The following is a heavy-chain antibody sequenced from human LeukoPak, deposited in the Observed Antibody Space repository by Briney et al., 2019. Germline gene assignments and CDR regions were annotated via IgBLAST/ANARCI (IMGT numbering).Heavy chain of an antibody. CDR1: GYTFTSYG. V-gene: IGHV1-18*01. CDR3: ASGHCSGGSCLDAFDI. Sequence: ASVKVSCKASGYTFTSYGISWVRQAPGQGLEWMGWISAYNGNRKYAQKLQGRVTMTTDTSTSTAYMELRSLRSDDTAVYYCASGHCSGGSCLDAFDIWGQGTMVTVSS. J-gene: IGHJ3*02. D-gene: IGHD2-15*01. CDR2: ISAYNGNR.